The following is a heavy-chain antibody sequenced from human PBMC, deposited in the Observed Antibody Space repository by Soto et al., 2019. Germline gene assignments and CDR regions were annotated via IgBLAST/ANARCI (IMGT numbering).Heavy chain of an antibody. CDR3: SRWRGQQRGSYYYYYGMDV. V-gene: IGHV4-39*01. CDR1: GGSISSSSYY. CDR2: IYYSGST. J-gene: IGHJ6*02. D-gene: IGHD6-13*01. Sequence: PSETLSLTCTVSGGSISSSSYYWGWIRQPPGRGMEWIGSIYYSGSTYYNPSLKSRVTISVDTSKTQFFLKLSSVTVADTAVYYCSRWRGQQRGSYYYYYGMDVWGQGTTVTVSS.